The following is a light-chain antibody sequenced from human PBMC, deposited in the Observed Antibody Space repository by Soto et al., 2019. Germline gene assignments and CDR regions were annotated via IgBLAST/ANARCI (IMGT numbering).Light chain of an antibody. Sequence: EIVLTQSPGTLSLSPGERATLSCRACQSVSSNYLAWYQQKPGQAPRLLIYGASSRATGIPDRFSGSGSGTDFTLTVSRLEPEDFAVYYCQQYGSSSWTFGQGTKVDIK. J-gene: IGKJ1*01. CDR2: GAS. V-gene: IGKV3-20*01. CDR1: QSVSSNY. CDR3: QQYGSSSWT.